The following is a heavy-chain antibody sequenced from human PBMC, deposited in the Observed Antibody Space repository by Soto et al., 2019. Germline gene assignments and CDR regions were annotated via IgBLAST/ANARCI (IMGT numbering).Heavy chain of an antibody. Sequence: PSETLSLTCNVSNSPISDFYWSWFRQPPGQGLEWVGYIYYTGTTTYNPSLRSRVNISIDTSKSQFSLELRSVTAADTAVYYCARRGDYFDYWGQGTLVTVSS. J-gene: IGHJ4*02. CDR2: IYYTGTT. CDR3: ARRGDYFDY. CDR1: NSPISDFY. D-gene: IGHD4-17*01. V-gene: IGHV4-59*01.